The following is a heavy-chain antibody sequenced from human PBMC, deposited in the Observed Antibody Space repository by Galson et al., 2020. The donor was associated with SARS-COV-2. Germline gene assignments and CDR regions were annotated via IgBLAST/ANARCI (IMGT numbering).Heavy chain of an antibody. V-gene: IGHV1-2*02. J-gene: IGHJ6*02. CDR3: ARAGQSPDYYYYYNLDV. CDR2: INPISGGT. D-gene: IGHD3-10*01. Sequence: DSVTVSCKPSGYTFTGHYMQWVRQAPGQGLEWMGWINPISGGTTYAQKFQGRVTMTRDTSISTAYMELSRLRSDDTAIYYCARAGQSPDYYYYYNLDVWGQGTTVTVSS. CDR1: GYTFTGHY.